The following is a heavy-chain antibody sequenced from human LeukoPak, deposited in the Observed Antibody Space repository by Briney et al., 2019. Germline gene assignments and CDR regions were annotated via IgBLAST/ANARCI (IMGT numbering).Heavy chain of an antibody. CDR3: ARGRGIITTPEKGHNWFDP. V-gene: IGHV1-69*13. D-gene: IGHD1-14*01. CDR2: IIPIFGTA. J-gene: IGHJ5*02. CDR1: GGTFSSYA. Sequence: ASVKVSCKASGGTFSSYAISWVRQAPGQGLEWMGGIIPIFGTANYAQKFQGRVTITADESTSTAYMELSSLRSEDTAVYYCARGRGIITTPEKGHNWFDPWGQGTLVTVSS.